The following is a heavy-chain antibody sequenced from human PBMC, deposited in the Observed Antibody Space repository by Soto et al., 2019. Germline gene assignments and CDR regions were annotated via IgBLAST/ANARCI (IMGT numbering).Heavy chain of an antibody. CDR2: IYSNGDT. Sequence: EVQLVETVGGLIQPGVSLRLSCAASGFSVGSNYMSWVRQSPGKGLEWVSLIYSNGDTDYADSVKGRFSISRDNFKNTLYLQMNNLRAEDTAVYHCARKSDSSPVPEADGVWGRGTLVTVSS. V-gene: IGHV3-53*02. CDR3: ARKSDSSPVPEADGV. D-gene: IGHD2-8*01. J-gene: IGHJ4*02. CDR1: GFSVGSNY.